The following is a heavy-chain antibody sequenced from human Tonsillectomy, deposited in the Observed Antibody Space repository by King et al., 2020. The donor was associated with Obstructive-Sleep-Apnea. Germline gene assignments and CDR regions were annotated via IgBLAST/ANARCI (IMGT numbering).Heavy chain of an antibody. CDR3: ASRQANCGGDCYGMDV. D-gene: IGHD2-21*01. CDR1: GYTFTGYY. CDR2: INPNNGGT. Sequence: QLVQSGAEVKKPGASVKVSCKASGYTFTGYYIHWVRQAPGQGLEWMGWINPNNGGTKYAQKFQDWVAMTRDKSISTVYMELRRLTSDDTAVYYCASRQANCGGDCYGMDVWGQGTTVTVSS. J-gene: IGHJ6*02. V-gene: IGHV1-2*04.